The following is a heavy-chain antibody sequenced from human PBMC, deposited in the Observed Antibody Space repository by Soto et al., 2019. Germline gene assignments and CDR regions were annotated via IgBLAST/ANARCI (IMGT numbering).Heavy chain of an antibody. J-gene: IGHJ6*02. Sequence: QVQLVESGGGVVQPGRSLRLSCAASGFTFSSYAMHWVRQAPGKGLEWVAVISYDGSNKYYADSVKGRFTISRDNSKNTLYLQMNSLRAEDTAVYYCARDGPSRSYITMVRGVISASYGMDVWGHGTTVTDSS. CDR3: ARDGPSRSYITMVRGVISASYGMDV. V-gene: IGHV3-30-3*01. CDR2: ISYDGSNK. CDR1: GFTFSSYA. D-gene: IGHD3-10*01.